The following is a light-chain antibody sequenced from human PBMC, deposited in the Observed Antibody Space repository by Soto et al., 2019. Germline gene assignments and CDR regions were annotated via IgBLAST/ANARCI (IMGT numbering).Light chain of an antibody. CDR2: WAS. Sequence: DIVMTQSPDSLAVSLGERATINCKSSQDLLYRSNKYYLAWYQQKPGQPPKLLIYWASTRESGVPDRFSGGGFGTDFTLTISSLQAEDVAVYYCQQYYTTPVTFGQGTKVEIK. V-gene: IGKV4-1*01. CDR1: QDLLYRSNKYY. CDR3: QQYYTTPVT. J-gene: IGKJ1*01.